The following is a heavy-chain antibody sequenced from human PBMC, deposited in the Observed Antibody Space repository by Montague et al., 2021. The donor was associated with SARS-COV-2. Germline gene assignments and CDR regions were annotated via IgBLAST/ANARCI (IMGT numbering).Heavy chain of an antibody. Sequence: TIYYADSVKGRFPISRDNATNSLYLQMNSLRAEDTAVSYCARGHFYWFALYYYYYYGMDVWGQVTTLTYSS. J-gene: IGHJ6*02. D-gene: IGHD3-9*01. CDR3: ARGHFYWFALYYYYYYGMDV. V-gene: IGHV3-48*03. CDR2: TI.